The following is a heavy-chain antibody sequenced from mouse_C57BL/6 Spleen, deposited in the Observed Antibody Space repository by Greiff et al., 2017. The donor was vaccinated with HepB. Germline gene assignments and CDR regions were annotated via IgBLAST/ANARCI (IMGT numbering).Heavy chain of an antibody. D-gene: IGHD2-12*01. J-gene: IGHJ4*01. CDR3: ARSDDDPRREGYYYAMDY. CDR1: GYTFTSYW. CDR2: INPSNGGT. V-gene: IGHV1-53*01. Sequence: QVHVQQPGTELVKPGASVKLSCKASGYTFTSYWMHWVKQRPGQGLEWIGNINPSNGGTNYNEKFKSKATLTVDKSSSTAYMQLSSLTSEDSAVYYCARSDDDPRREGYYYAMDYWGQGTSVTVSS.